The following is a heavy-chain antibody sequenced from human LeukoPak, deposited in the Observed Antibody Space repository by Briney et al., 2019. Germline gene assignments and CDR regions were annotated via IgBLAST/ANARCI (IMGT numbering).Heavy chain of an antibody. CDR1: GGSISSSSYY. CDR3: AGVVPAAIRLFDY. CDR2: IYYSGST. Sequence: PSETLSLTCTVSGGSISSSSYYWGWIRQPPGKGLEWIGSIYYSGSTYYNPSLNSRVTISVDTSKNQFSLKLSSVTAADTAVYYCAGVVPAAIRLFDYWGQGTLVTVSS. J-gene: IGHJ4*02. D-gene: IGHD2-2*02. V-gene: IGHV4-39*01.